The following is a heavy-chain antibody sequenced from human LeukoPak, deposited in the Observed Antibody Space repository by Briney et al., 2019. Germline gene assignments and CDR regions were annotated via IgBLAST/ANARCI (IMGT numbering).Heavy chain of an antibody. CDR1: GFTVRNNY. V-gene: IGHV3-53*01. Sequence: GGSLRLSWAPSGFTVRNNYMREVRQAPGKGLEWVSLIYSNGRTDYADSVRGRFSISRDNSKSTMYLQMNSLRAEDTAVYYCGSDVGPWGKGTLVTVSS. CDR3: GSDVGP. CDR2: IYSNGRT. J-gene: IGHJ5*02.